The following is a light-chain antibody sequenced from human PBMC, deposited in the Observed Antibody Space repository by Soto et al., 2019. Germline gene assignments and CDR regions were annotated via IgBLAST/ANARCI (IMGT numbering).Light chain of an antibody. Sequence: QSALTQPASVSGSPGQSITISCTGTSSDVGGYNYVSWYQQHPGKAPKFMIYEVNNRASGVSNRFSGSKSGNTASLTISGLQAEDEADYYCSSYTSISTYVFGTGTKLTVL. CDR2: EVN. J-gene: IGLJ1*01. CDR1: SSDVGGYNY. V-gene: IGLV2-14*01. CDR3: SSYTSISTYV.